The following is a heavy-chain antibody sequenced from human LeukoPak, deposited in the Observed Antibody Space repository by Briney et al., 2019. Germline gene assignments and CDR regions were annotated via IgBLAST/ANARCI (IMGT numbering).Heavy chain of an antibody. CDR1: GESFSGYY. CDR3: ARGVYIAAGQYGY. J-gene: IGHJ4*02. D-gene: IGHD6-13*01. Sequence: SETLSLTCAVYGESFSGYYWSWIRQAPGKGLEWIGEINHSGSTSYNPSLKSRLSISVDTSTKQFSLRLSSVTAADTAVYYCARGVYIAAGQYGYWGQGTLVTVSS. CDR2: INHSGST. V-gene: IGHV4-34*01.